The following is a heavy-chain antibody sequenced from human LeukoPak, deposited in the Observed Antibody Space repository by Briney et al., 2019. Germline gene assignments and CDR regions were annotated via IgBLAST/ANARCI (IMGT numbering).Heavy chain of an antibody. CDR3: ARDSSGWYHWSDP. V-gene: IGHV4-59*01. CDR2: IYYSGST. CDR1: GGSISSYY. J-gene: IGHJ5*02. D-gene: IGHD6-19*01. Sequence: PSETLSLTCAVSGGSISSYYWSWIRQPPGKGLEWIGYIYYSGSTNYNPSLKSRVTISVDTSKNQFSLKLSSVTAADTAVYYCARDSSGWYHWSDPWGQGTLVTVSS.